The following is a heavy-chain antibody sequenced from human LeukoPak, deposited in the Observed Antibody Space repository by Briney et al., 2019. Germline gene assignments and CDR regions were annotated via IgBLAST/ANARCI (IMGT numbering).Heavy chain of an antibody. CDR3: ARGSAAYSSSSYYYYMDV. D-gene: IGHD6-6*01. Sequence: ASVKVSCKASGYTFTSYDINWVRQATGQGLEWMGWMNPSSGNTGYAQKFQGRVTMTRNASISTAYMELSSLRSEDTAVYYCARGSAAYSSSSYYYYMDVWGKGTTVTISS. J-gene: IGHJ6*03. CDR1: GYTFTSYD. V-gene: IGHV1-8*01. CDR2: MNPSSGNT.